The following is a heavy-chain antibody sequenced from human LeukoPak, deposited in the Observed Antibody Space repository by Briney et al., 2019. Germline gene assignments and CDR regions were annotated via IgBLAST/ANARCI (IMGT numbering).Heavy chain of an antibody. CDR3: ARLLPFEGGDV. J-gene: IGHJ6*02. D-gene: IGHD2-15*01. Sequence: SETPSLTCAVYGRSFTGYYWSWFRQAPGKGREWIAEINHSGGTNYNPSLKSRVTISIDTSKNQFSLKMTSVTAADMAVYYCARLLPFEGGDVWGQGTTVTVSS. V-gene: IGHV4-34*01. CDR1: GRSFTGYY. CDR2: INHSGGT.